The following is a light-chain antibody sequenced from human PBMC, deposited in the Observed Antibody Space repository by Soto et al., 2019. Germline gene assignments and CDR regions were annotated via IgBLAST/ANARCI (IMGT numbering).Light chain of an antibody. CDR3: QHYRSSPFT. Sequence: EIVLTQSPGTLSLSPGERATLSCRASQSISSHYLAWHQQKPGQAPRLLIYGASSRATGIPGRFSGSGSGTDFTLTVSRLEPEDFAVYYCQHYRSSPFTFGPGTKVDI. CDR1: QSISSHY. CDR2: GAS. J-gene: IGKJ3*01. V-gene: IGKV3-20*01.